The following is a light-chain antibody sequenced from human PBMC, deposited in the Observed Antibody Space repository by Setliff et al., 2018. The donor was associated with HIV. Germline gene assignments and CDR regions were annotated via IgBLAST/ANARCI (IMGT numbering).Light chain of an antibody. CDR2: EVN. V-gene: IGLV2-23*02. CDR3: CSYAGGNMV. J-gene: IGLJ1*01. CDR1: SRDVGAYNR. Sequence: QSALTQPASVSGSPGQSITISCTGTSRDVGAYNRVSWYQQPPGKAPKIMIYEVNKRPSGVSNRFSGSKSGNTASLTISWLQAEDEADYYCCSYAGGNMVFGSGTKVSVL.